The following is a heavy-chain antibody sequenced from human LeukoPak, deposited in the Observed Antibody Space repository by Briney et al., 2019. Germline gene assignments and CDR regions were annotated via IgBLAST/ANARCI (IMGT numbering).Heavy chain of an antibody. D-gene: IGHD6-13*01. J-gene: IGHJ4*02. V-gene: IGHV4-61*02. Sequence: SETLSLTCTVSGGSLSSGSYYWSWIRQPAGKGLEWIGRIYTSGSTNYNPSLKSRVTISVDTSKNQFSLKLSSVTAADTAVYYCARDQHVAAAGFDYWGQGTLVTVSS. CDR2: IYTSGST. CDR1: GGSLSSGSYY. CDR3: ARDQHVAAAGFDY.